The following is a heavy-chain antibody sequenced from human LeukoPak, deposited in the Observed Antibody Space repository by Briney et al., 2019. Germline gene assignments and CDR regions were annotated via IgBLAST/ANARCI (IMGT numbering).Heavy chain of an antibody. CDR2: ISSSSSSSTI. CDR3: ARVRAGVYFDY. D-gene: IGHD2-8*01. CDR1: GFTFSSYS. V-gene: IGHV3-48*02. J-gene: IGHJ4*02. Sequence: QPGGSLRLSCAASGFTFSSYSMNWVRQAPGKGLEWVSYISSSSSSSTIFSADSVKGRFTISRDNAKNSLYLQMNSLRDEDTAVYYCARVRAGVYFDYWGQGTLVTVSS.